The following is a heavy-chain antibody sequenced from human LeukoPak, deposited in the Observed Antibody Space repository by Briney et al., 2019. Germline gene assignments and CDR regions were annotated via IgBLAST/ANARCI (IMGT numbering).Heavy chain of an antibody. V-gene: IGHV6-1*01. J-gene: IGHJ1*01. D-gene: IGHD2-15*01. Sequence: SQTLSLTFAISGSSVSSNSAAWNWISQSPSRGLEWLGSTYYSSKWYNDCAVSVKSRITINPDTSKNQFSLQLNSVTPEDTAVYYCARDLVDCSGGSCYSSYFQHWGQGTLVTVSS. CDR1: GSSVSSNSAA. CDR3: ARDLVDCSGGSCYSSYFQH. CDR2: TYYSSKWYN.